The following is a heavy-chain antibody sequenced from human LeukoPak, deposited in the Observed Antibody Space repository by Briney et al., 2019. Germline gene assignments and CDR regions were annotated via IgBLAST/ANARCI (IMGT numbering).Heavy chain of an antibody. CDR3: VREYHGGYFDF. CDR1: GYIFTSYY. D-gene: IGHD3-16*01. V-gene: IGHV1-46*03. CDR2: VYPSAGTS. Sequence: ASVKVSGKTSGYIFTSYYLHWVRQAPGQGLEWLGVVYPSAGTSDPAQRFRARITLSDDTSTSTVYMELRSLKSEDTAIYFCVREYHGGYFDFWGQGTLVTVSS. J-gene: IGHJ4*02.